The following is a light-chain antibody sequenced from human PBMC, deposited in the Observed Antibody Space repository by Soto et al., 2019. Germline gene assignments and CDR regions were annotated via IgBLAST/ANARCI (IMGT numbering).Light chain of an antibody. Sequence: EIVRTQSPATLSVSPGERATLSCRASQSVSSNLAWYLQKPGQAPRLLIYGASTRATGIPARFSGSGSGTEFTLTISSLQSEDFAVYYCQQYNNWPPWTFGRGTKLEIK. V-gene: IGKV3-15*01. CDR3: QQYNNWPPWT. CDR2: GAS. J-gene: IGKJ1*01. CDR1: QSVSSN.